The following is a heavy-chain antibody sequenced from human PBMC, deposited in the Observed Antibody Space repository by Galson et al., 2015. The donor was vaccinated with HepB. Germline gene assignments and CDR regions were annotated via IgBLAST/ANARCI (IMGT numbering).Heavy chain of an antibody. CDR2: IYYSGST. Sequence: TLSLTCTVSGGSISSGGYYWSWIRQHPGEGLGWIGYIYYSGSTYYNPSLKSRVTISVDTSKNQFSLKLSSVTAADTAVYYCARVAVTTAWFDPWGQGTLVTVSS. V-gene: IGHV4-31*03. CDR3: ARVAVTTAWFDP. CDR1: GGSISSGGYY. J-gene: IGHJ5*02. D-gene: IGHD4-11*01.